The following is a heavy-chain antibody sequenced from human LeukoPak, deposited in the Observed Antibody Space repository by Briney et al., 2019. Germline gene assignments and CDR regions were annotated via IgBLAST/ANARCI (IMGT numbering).Heavy chain of an antibody. CDR1: GGTFSSYA. J-gene: IGHJ6*03. V-gene: IGHV1-69*05. Sequence: SVKVSCKASGGTFSSYAISWVRQAPGQGLEWMGGIIPIFGTANYAQKFQGRVTITTDESTSTAYIELSSLRSEDTAVYYCARTEHYASSGYRNYYYYYMDVWGKGTTVTVSS. D-gene: IGHD3-22*01. CDR3: ARTEHYASSGYRNYYYYYMDV. CDR2: IIPIFGTA.